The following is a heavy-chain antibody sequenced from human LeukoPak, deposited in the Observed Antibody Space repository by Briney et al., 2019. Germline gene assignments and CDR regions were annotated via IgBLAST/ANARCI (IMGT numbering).Heavy chain of an antibody. D-gene: IGHD3-16*02. CDR2: IIPIFGTA. V-gene: IGHV1-69*06. CDR1: GGTFSSYA. CDR3: ARRVITFGGVIVFHYFDY. Sequence: SVKVSCKASGGTFSSYAISWVRQAPGQGLEWMGGIIPIFGTANSTQKFQSRDTITADKYTSTGYMELSSLRSEEKAVYYCARRVITFGGVIVFHYFDYWGQGTLVTVSS. J-gene: IGHJ4*02.